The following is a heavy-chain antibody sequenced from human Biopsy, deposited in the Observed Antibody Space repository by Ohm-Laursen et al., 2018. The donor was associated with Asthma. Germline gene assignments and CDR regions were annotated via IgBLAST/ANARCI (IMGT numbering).Heavy chain of an antibody. Sequence: SLRLSCSATGFTVTTHYMSWVRQAPGKGLEWVSVIYSGGSTYYADSVQGRFTISRDNAKNSLYLQMNSLRAEDTAVYYCARDGPELPTELDYWGPGTLVTVSS. D-gene: IGHD1-14*01. CDR3: ARDGPELPTELDY. CDR2: IYSGGST. J-gene: IGHJ4*02. CDR1: GFTVTTHY. V-gene: IGHV3-53*01.